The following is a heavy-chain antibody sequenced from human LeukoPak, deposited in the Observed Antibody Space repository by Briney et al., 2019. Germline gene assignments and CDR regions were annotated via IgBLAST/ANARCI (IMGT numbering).Heavy chain of an antibody. CDR3: ARGYYGSGSYYPFDY. J-gene: IGHJ4*02. V-gene: IGHV1-18*01. Sequence: GASVKVSCKASGYTFTSYGISWVRQAPGQGLEWMGWISAYNGNTNYEQKLQGRVTITADESTSTAYMELSSLRSEDTAVYYCARGYYGSGSYYPFDYWGQGTLVTVSS. CDR2: ISAYNGNT. CDR1: GYTFTSYG. D-gene: IGHD3-10*01.